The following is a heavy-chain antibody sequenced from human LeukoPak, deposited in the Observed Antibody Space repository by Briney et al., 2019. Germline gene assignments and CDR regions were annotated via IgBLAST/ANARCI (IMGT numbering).Heavy chain of an antibody. CDR1: GFTFGSYW. Sequence: GGSLRLSCSASGFTFGSYWMNWVRQAPGKGPEWGANIKQDGSEINYVDSVKGRFIISRDNAKNSLYLQMNSLRVDDTAVYYCAGGSGWITGDWGHGTLVTVSS. J-gene: IGHJ4*01. V-gene: IGHV3-7*03. CDR2: IKQDGSEI. CDR3: AGGSGWITGD. D-gene: IGHD1-14*01.